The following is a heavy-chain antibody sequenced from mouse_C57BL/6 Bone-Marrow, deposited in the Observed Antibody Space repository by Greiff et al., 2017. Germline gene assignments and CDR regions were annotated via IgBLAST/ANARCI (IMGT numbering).Heavy chain of an antibody. CDR1: GYTFTDYY. V-gene: IGHV1-34*01. D-gene: IGHD2-2*01. CDR2: IYPKNGGT. Sequence: VHVKQSGPELVKPGASVKMSCKASGYTFTDYYMHWVKQSHGKSLEWIGYIYPKNGGTGYNEKFKGKATLTVDKSSSTAYMELRSLTSEDSAVYYCARYGYDGAWFAYWGQGTLVTVSA. CDR3: ARYGYDGAWFAY. J-gene: IGHJ3*01.